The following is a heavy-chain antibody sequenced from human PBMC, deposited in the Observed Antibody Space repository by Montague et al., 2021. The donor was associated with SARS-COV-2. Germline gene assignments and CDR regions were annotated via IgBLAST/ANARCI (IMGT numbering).Heavy chain of an antibody. J-gene: IGHJ3*01. CDR1: GATISSDY. V-gene: IGHV4-59*01. Sequence: SETLSLTCTVSGATISSDYWSWIRKSSGKGLEWIGYMSYSGSATYNPSLESRVAISRDTSKNQFSLTLIPATAADTAIYYCARTSDPSNFDSTGYYGAFDVWGQGTTVIVSS. CDR2: MSYSGSA. CDR3: ARTSDPSNFDSTGYYGAFDV. D-gene: IGHD3-22*01.